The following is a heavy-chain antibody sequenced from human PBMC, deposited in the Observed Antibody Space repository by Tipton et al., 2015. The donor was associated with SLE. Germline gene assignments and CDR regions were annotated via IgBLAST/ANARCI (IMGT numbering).Heavy chain of an antibody. CDR3: ARHYCTGDGCYSAVGDS. Sequence: TLSLTCGVSGYSISSGNYWGWIRQPPGKGLEWIASMYHSGNTYYNPSLKSRVTISLDMSNNQFSLLLSSVTAADTAVYYCARHYCTGDGCYSAVGDSWGQGTLVIISS. CDR2: MYHSGNT. J-gene: IGHJ4*02. V-gene: IGHV4-38-2*01. CDR1: GYSISSGNY. D-gene: IGHD2-15*01.